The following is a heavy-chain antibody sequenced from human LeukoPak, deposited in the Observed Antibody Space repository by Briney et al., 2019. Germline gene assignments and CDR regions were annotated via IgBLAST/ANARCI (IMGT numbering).Heavy chain of an antibody. V-gene: IGHV1-18*04. D-gene: IGHD2-15*01. CDR3: ARLYGGRNYFDY. J-gene: IGHJ4*02. Sequence: GASVKVSCKASEYTFTSYYMHWVRQAPGQGLEWMGWISAYNGNTNYAQKLQGRVTMTTDTSTSTAYMELRSLRSDDTAVYYCARLYGGRNYFDYWGQGTLVTVSS. CDR2: ISAYNGNT. CDR1: EYTFTSYY.